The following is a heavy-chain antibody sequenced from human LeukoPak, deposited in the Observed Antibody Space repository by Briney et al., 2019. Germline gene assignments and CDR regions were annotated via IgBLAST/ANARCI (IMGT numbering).Heavy chain of an antibody. CDR3: ATEWADAFDI. V-gene: IGHV1-69*13. CDR2: IISVFGTT. J-gene: IGHJ3*02. CDR1: GDTFSSHS. Sequence: SVKVSCKASGDTFSSHSLSWVRQAPGQGLEWTGRIISVFGTTNYAQKFQGRLTISADESSRTAYMELSSLRSEDTAVYFCATEWADAFDIWGQGTMVTVSS. D-gene: IGHD1-26*01.